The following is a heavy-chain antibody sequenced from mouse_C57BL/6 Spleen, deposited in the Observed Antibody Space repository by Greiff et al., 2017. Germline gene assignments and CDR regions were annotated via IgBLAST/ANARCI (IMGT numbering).Heavy chain of an antibody. CDR2: IDPSDSET. V-gene: IGHV1-52*01. CDR1: GYTFTSYW. CDR3: AEASYSNYGFHAMDY. J-gene: IGHJ4*01. Sequence: VQLQQPGAELVRPGSSVKLSCKASGYTFTSYWMHWVKQRPIQGLEWIGNIDPSDSETHYNQKFKDKATLTVDKSSSTAYMQLSSLTSEDSAVYYCAEASYSNYGFHAMDYWGQGTSVTVSS. D-gene: IGHD2-5*01.